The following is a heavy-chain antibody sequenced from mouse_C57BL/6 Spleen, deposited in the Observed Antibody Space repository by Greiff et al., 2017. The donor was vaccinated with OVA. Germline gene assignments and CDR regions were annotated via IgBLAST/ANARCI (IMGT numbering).Heavy chain of an antibody. CDR3: ASSYYGSSYFDY. V-gene: IGHV3-6*01. CDR1: GYSITSGYY. Sequence: EVKLMESGPGLVKPSQSLSLTCSVTGYSITSGYYWNWIRQFPGNKLEWMGYISYDGSNNYNPSLKNRISITRETSKNQFFLKLNSVTTEDTATYYCASSYYGSSYFDYWGQGTTLTVSS. CDR2: ISYDGSN. D-gene: IGHD1-1*01. J-gene: IGHJ2*01.